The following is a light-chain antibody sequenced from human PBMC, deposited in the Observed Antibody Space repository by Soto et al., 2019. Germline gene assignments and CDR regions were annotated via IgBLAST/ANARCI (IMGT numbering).Light chain of an antibody. CDR3: QQSYSHPLT. J-gene: IGKJ4*01. CDR2: AAS. V-gene: IGKV1-39*01. CDR1: QSISNY. Sequence: DIQMTQSPSSLSASVGDRFTITCRASQSISNYLNWYQQKPGKAPKLLIYAASSLQSGVPSRFRGSGSGTDFTLTFSSLQPEDFATYYCQQSYSHPLTFGGGTKVEIK.